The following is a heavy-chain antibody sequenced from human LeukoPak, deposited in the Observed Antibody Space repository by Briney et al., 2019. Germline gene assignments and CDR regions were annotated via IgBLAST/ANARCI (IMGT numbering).Heavy chain of an antibody. V-gene: IGHV1-24*01. CDR2: FDPEDGET. D-gene: IGHD2-2*01. Sequence: ASVKVSCEVSGYTLTELSMHWVRQAPGKGLEWMGGFDPEDGETIYAQKFQGRVTMTEDTSTDTAYMELSSLRSEDTAVYYCATAIVVVPAANWFDPWGQGTLVTVSS. CDR3: ATAIVVVPAANWFDP. CDR1: GYTLTELS. J-gene: IGHJ5*02.